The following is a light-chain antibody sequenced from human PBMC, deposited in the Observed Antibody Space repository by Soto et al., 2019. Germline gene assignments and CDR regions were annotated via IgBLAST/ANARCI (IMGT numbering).Light chain of an antibody. CDR2: EVS. CDR3: SSYTSSSTFNWV. J-gene: IGLJ3*02. CDR1: SSDVGGYNY. V-gene: IGLV2-14*01. Sequence: QSALTQPASVSGSPGQSITISCTGTSSDVGGYNYVSWYQQHPGKAPKLMIYEVSNRPSGVSNRFSGSKSGNTASLIISGLQDEDEADYYCSSYTSSSTFNWVFGGGSKVTVL.